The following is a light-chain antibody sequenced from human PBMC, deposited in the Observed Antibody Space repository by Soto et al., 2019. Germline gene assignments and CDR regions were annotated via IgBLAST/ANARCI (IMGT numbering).Light chain of an antibody. CDR2: DVS. CDR1: SSDVGGYNF. J-gene: IGLJ2*01. Sequence: QSALTQPASVSGSPGQSITISCTGTSSDVGGYNFVSWYQQHTGKAPKLMIYDVSNRPSGVSNRFSGSKSGNTASLVISGLQAEDEADYYCTSYTSSGTYVVFGGGTKLTVL. CDR3: TSYTSSGTYVV. V-gene: IGLV2-14*01.